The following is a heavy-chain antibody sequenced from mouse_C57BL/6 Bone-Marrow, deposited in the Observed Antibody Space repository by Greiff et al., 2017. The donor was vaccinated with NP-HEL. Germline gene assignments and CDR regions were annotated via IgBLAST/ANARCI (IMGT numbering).Heavy chain of an antibody. CDR3: ARSGWDEGKPFDY. Sequence: QVQLQQPGAELVKPGASVKLSCKASGYTFTSYWMHWVKQRPGQGLEWIGMIHPNSGSTNYNEKFKSKATLTVDKSSSTAYMQLSSLTSEDSAVYYCARSGWDEGKPFDYWGQGTTLTVSS. CDR2: IHPNSGST. D-gene: IGHD4-1*01. CDR1: GYTFTSYW. J-gene: IGHJ2*01. V-gene: IGHV1-64*01.